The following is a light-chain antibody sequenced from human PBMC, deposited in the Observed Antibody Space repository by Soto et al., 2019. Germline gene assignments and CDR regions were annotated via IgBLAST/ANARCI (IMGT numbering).Light chain of an antibody. J-gene: IGKJ2*01. CDR1: QSIGTL. CDR2: KAS. CDR3: QQYNSYPLT. Sequence: DIQMTQSPSTLSASVGDRVSITCRASQSIGTLLAWYQQKPGEAPMFLIYKASSLESGVPSRFSGSGSGTEFTLTISSLQPDDSATYYCQQYNSYPLTFGQGTKLELK. V-gene: IGKV1-5*03.